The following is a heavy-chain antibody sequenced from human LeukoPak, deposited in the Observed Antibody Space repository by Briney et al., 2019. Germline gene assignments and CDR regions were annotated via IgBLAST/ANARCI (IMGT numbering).Heavy chain of an antibody. Sequence: SETLSLTCAVYGGSFSGYYWSWIRQPPGKGLEWIGEINHSGSTNYNPSLKSRVTISVDTSKNQFSLKLSSVTAADTAVYYCARRFWSGSYYYYGMDVWGQGTTVTVSS. CDR1: GGSFSGYY. CDR2: INHSGST. V-gene: IGHV4-34*01. J-gene: IGHJ6*02. CDR3: ARRFWSGSYYYYGMDV. D-gene: IGHD3-3*01.